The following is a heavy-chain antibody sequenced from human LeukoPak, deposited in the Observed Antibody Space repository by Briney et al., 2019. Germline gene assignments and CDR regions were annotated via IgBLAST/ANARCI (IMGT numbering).Heavy chain of an antibody. J-gene: IGHJ3*02. CDR3: ARDLDYRGFIQLWLGAFGI. V-gene: IGHV3-30*04. D-gene: IGHD5-18*01. CDR1: GLIFSSYA. Sequence: PGRSLRLSCAASGLIFSSYAMHWVRQAPGKGLEWVAVISYDGSNEYYADSVKGRFTISRDNSKNTLYLQMNSLRAEDTAVYYCARDLDYRGFIQLWLGAFGIWGQGTMVTVSS. CDR2: ISYDGSNE.